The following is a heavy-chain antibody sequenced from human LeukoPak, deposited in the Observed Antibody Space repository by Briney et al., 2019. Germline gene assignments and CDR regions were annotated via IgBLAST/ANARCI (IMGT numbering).Heavy chain of an antibody. Sequence: ASVKVSCKASGYTFTSYGISWVRQAPGQGLEWMGWISAYNGNTNYAQKFQGRVTMTRNTSISTAYMELSSLRSEDTAVYYCAREGYYGSGSYDYWGQGTLVTVSS. CDR1: GYTFTSYG. CDR2: ISAYNGNT. D-gene: IGHD3-10*01. J-gene: IGHJ4*02. V-gene: IGHV1-18*01. CDR3: AREGYYGSGSYDY.